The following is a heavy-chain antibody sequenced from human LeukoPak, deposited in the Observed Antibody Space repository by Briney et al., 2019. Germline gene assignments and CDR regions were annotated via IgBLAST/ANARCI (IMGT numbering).Heavy chain of an antibody. CDR2: ISYDGNTK. CDR1: GFAFSTYA. V-gene: IGHV3-30-3*01. D-gene: IGHD2-15*01. Sequence: GGSLRLSCVVSGFAFSTYAMHWARQAPGKGLEWVAVISYDGNTKYYADSVKGRFTISRDNSKNTLFLQMNSLRAEDTAVYYCAKNLYCGGGSCYPSALGMDVWGQGTTVTVSS. CDR3: AKNLYCGGGSCYPSALGMDV. J-gene: IGHJ6*02.